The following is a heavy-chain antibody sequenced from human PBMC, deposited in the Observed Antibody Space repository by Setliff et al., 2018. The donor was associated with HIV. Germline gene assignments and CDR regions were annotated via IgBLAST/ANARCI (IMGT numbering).Heavy chain of an antibody. D-gene: IGHD3-22*01. V-gene: IGHV4-39*01. Sequence: SETLSLTCTVSGGSISSGSYYWGWIRQPPGKGLEWVATIYQTGNTYYSPSLKSRVTVSMDMSRNQFSVKLNSATAADTAVYYCARQAWHYDRDGYFIDYWGQGMLVTVSS. CDR2: IYQTGNT. CDR1: GGSISSGSYY. CDR3: ARQAWHYDRDGYFIDY. J-gene: IGHJ4*02.